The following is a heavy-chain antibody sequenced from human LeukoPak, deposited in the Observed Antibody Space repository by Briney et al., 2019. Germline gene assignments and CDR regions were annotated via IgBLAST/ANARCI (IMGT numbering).Heavy chain of an antibody. J-gene: IGHJ5*02. CDR2: IYHGGST. CDR3: AGAYYYDSSGYSQPTRGIAFDP. V-gene: IGHV4-38-2*01. CDR1: GYSISSGYY. D-gene: IGHD3-22*01. Sequence: SDTLSLTCALSGYSISSGYYWGWIRQPPGKGLEWIGSIYHGGSTYYNPSLKSRVTISVDTSKNQFSLKLSSVTAADTAVYYCAGAYYYDSSGYSQPTRGIAFDPWGQGTLVTVSS.